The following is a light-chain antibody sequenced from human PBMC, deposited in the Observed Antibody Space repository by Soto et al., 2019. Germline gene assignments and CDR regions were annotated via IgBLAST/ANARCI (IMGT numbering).Light chain of an antibody. J-gene: IGKJ5*01. CDR2: DAS. Sequence: EIVLTPSPATLSLSPCEKATLSRRASQSVSSYLAWYQQKPGQAPRLLIYDASNRATGIPARFSGSGSGTDFTLTISSLEPEDFAVYYCQQRSNWPTFGQGTRLEIK. V-gene: IGKV3-11*01. CDR3: QQRSNWPT. CDR1: QSVSSY.